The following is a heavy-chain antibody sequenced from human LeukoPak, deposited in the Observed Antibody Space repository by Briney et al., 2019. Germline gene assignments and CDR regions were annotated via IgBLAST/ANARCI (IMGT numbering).Heavy chain of an antibody. CDR2: ISGSGGGT. Sequence: GGSWRLSGAPPGLTFGAFGINGVPRAQGRGLEWVSGISGSGGGTYYADSVQGRFTISRDNSKNTLYLQMNSLRAEDTAVYYCAKRDGSCSVWGQGTLVTVSS. CDR1: GLTFGAFG. J-gene: IGHJ4*02. D-gene: IGHD2-15*01. V-gene: IGHV3-23*01. CDR3: AKRDGSCSV.